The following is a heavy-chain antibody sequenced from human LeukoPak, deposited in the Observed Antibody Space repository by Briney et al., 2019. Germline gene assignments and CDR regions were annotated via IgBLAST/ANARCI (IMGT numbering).Heavy chain of an antibody. V-gene: IGHV4-59*01. J-gene: IGHJ4*02. Sequence: SETLSLTRTVSGGSISSYYWSWIRQPPGKGLEWIGYIYYSGSTNYNPSLKSRVTISVDTSKNQFSLKLSSVTAADTAVFYCTTDVLWVGELPNGYWGQGTLVIVSS. D-gene: IGHD3-10*01. CDR1: GGSISSYY. CDR3: TTDVLWVGELPNGY. CDR2: IYYSGST.